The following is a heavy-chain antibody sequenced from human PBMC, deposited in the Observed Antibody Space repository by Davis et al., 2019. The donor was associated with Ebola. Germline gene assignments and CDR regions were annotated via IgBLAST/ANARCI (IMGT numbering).Heavy chain of an antibody. V-gene: IGHV1-3*01. J-gene: IGHJ5*02. CDR2: INAGNGNT. D-gene: IGHD6-19*01. CDR1: GYTFTDFA. Sequence: ASVKVSCKASGYTFTDFAIHWVRQAPGHRPEWMGWINAGNGNTKYSQNFQARVTITRDTSASTAYMELSSLRSEDTAVYYCARDDGRYSSAWFSHWGQGTLVTVSS. CDR3: ARDDGRYSSAWFSH.